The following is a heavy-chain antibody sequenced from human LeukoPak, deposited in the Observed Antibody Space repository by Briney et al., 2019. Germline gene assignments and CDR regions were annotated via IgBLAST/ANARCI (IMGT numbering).Heavy chain of an antibody. CDR3: ARDVIPLSDPWSGYYTGYYFDY. CDR2: ISSSGSTI. CDR1: GFTFSSYE. Sequence: SGGSLRLSCAASGFTFSSYEMNWVRQAPGKGLEWVSYISSSGSTIYYADSVKGRFTISRDNAKNSLYLQMNSLRAEDTAVYYCARDVIPLSDPWSGYYTGYYFDYWGQGTLVTVSS. V-gene: IGHV3-48*03. J-gene: IGHJ4*02. D-gene: IGHD3-3*01.